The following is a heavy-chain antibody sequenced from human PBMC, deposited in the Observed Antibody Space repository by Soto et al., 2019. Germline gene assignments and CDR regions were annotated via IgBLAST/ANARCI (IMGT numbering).Heavy chain of an antibody. D-gene: IGHD3-22*01. Sequence: PSETLSLTXTVSGGSISSYYWSWIRQPPGKGLEWIGYIYYSGSTNYNPSLKSRVTISVDTSKNQFSLKLSSVTAADTAVYYCASYYYDSSGYFGYFDYWGQGTLVTVSS. V-gene: IGHV4-59*01. CDR2: IYYSGST. CDR3: ASYYYDSSGYFGYFDY. J-gene: IGHJ4*02. CDR1: GGSISSYY.